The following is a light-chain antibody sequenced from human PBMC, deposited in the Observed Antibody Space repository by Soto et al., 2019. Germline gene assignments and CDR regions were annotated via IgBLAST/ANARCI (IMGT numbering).Light chain of an antibody. CDR3: QQRSNWPPVT. CDR1: QSVSSY. J-gene: IGKJ4*01. V-gene: IGKV3-11*01. CDR2: DAS. Sequence: EIVLTQSPATLSLSPGERATLSCRASQSVSSYLAWSQQKPGQAPRLLIYDASNRATGIPARFSGSGSGTGFTPTICGLEPDDCAIYYCQQRSNWPPVTFGGGTKVEIK.